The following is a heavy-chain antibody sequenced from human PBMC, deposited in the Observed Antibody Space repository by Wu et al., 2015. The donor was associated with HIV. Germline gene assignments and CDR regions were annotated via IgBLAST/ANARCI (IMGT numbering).Heavy chain of an antibody. Sequence: QVQLVQSGAEVKKPGASMKVSCKASGYTFNDYYIQWVRQVPGQGLEWMGWINPNSGGTNYAQNFEDRVTMTRDTSITTAYMELSSLRSDDTAVYYCARDKRGYDVLTGYYXYFDYWGQGTLVTVSS. V-gene: IGHV1-2*02. CDR3: ARDKRGYDVLTGYYXYFDY. CDR1: GYTFNDYY. D-gene: IGHD3-9*01. J-gene: IGHJ4*02. CDR2: INPNSGGT.